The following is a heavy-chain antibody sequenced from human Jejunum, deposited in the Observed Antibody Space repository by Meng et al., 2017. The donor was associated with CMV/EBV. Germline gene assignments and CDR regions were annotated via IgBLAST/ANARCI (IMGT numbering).Heavy chain of an antibody. D-gene: IGHD7-27*01. CDR3: ARGPWGFDF. J-gene: IGHJ4*02. Sequence: VSCKASGYTFNHFYLHWVRQAPGQGLEWMGWVNPNNGGTDYAQKFQGRVIMTSDTSISTVYMELSRLTFDDTAVYYCARGPWGFDFWGQGAPVTVSS. CDR2: VNPNNGGT. CDR1: GYTFNHFY. V-gene: IGHV1-2*02.